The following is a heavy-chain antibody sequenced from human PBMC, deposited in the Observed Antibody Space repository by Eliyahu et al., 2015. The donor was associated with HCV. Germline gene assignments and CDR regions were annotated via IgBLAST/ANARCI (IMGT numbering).Heavy chain of an antibody. V-gene: IGHV4-59*01. CDR1: GGSITTYY. D-gene: IGHD6-19*01. CDR3: ASGGGGIAVTGTGGWFDP. CDR2: IHYSGST. Sequence: QVQLQESGPGLVKPSETLSLTCTVSGGSITTYYWSWIRQSPGKGLEWIGYIHYSGSTNYNPSLKSRVTLSVDTAKNQFSLKLTSVTAADTAMYYCASGGGGIAVTGTGGWFDPWGQGTLVTVSS. J-gene: IGHJ5*02.